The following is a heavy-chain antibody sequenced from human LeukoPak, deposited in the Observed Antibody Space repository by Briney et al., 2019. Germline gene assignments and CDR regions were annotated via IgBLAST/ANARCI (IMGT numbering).Heavy chain of an antibody. D-gene: IGHD3-3*01. CDR3: AKDIGPGEDFWSGYYDY. Sequence: GRPLRLSCAASGFTFDDYAMHWVRQAPGKGLEWVSGISWNSGSIGYADSVKGRFTISRDNAKNSLYLQMNSLRAEDTALYYCAKDIGPGEDFWSGYYDYWGQGTLVTVSS. CDR1: GFTFDDYA. CDR2: ISWNSGSI. J-gene: IGHJ4*02. V-gene: IGHV3-9*01.